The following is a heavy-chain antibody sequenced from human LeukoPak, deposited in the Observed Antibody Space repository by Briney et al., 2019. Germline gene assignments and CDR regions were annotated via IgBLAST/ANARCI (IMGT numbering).Heavy chain of an antibody. V-gene: IGHV1-18*01. J-gene: IGHJ3*02. D-gene: IGHD3-16*01. CDR3: AREGSWGSLRPNDAFDI. CDR2: ISAYNGNT. CDR1: GYTFTSYG. Sequence: ASVKVSCKASGYTFTSYGISWVRQAPGQGLEWMGWISAYNGNTNYAQKLQGRVTMTTDTSTSTAYMELRSLRSDDTAVYYCAREGSWGSLRPNDAFDIWGQGTMVTVSS.